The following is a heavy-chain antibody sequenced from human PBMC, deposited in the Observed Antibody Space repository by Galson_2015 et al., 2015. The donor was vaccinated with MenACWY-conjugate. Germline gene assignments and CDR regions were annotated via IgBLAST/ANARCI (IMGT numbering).Heavy chain of an antibody. CDR2: FDPEDGET. V-gene: IGHV1-24*01. CDR3: ATDLGLSSYYFDS. D-gene: IGHD2-2*01. Sequence: SVKVSCKVSGYTLTELSMHWVRQAPGKGLEWMGGFDPEDGETIYAQKFQGRVTMTEDTSTDTAYMELSSLRYEDTAVYYCATDLGLSSYYFDSWGQGTLVTVSS. CDR1: GYTLTELS. J-gene: IGHJ4*02.